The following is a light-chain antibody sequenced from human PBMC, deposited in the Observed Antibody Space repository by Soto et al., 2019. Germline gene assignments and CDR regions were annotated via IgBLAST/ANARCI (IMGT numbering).Light chain of an antibody. CDR3: QQYVSIPLT. J-gene: IGKJ4*01. Sequence: VMTQTPLSLSVAPVQPASISCKSSQSILHITGETFLFWYRQNPGQPPKLLLYWASTRESGVPDRFRGSGSGTDFTLTISSLQAEDVAVYYCQQYVSIPLTFGGGTKVDI. CDR1: QSILHITGETF. V-gene: IGKV4-1*01. CDR2: WAS.